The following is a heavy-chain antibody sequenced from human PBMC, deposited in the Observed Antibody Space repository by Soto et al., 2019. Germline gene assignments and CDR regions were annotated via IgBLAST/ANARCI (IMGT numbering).Heavy chain of an antibody. CDR2: ISAYNGNT. V-gene: IGHV1-18*04. Sequence: AAVKVSCKASGYTFTSYGISWVRQAPGQGLEWMGWISAYNGNTNYAQKLQGRVTMTTDTSTSTAYMELRSLRSDDTAVYYCARHEPVNYDFWSGYYPGGYYYYYGMDVWGQGTTVTVSS. D-gene: IGHD3-3*01. CDR3: ARHEPVNYDFWSGYYPGGYYYYYGMDV. J-gene: IGHJ6*02. CDR1: GYTFTSYG.